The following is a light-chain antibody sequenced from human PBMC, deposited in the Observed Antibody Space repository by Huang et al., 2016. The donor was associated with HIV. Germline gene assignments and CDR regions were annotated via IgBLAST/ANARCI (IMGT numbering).Light chain of an antibody. CDR3: QQFGSSPPYS. CDR2: RAS. V-gene: IGKV3-20*01. J-gene: IGKJ2*03. CDR1: QSVNNNY. Sequence: EILLTQSPDTLSLSPGERVTLSCRASQSVNNNYLAWYQQKPGQAPRLLISRASTRATGIPDRFSGSGSGTDFTLTISRLEPDDFAVYYCQQFGSSPPYSFGQGTKLEIK.